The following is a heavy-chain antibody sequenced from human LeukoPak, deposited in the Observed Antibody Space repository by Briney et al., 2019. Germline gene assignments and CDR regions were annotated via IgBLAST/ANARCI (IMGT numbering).Heavy chain of an antibody. V-gene: IGHV1-24*01. CDR3: ARGRYYYGSGENWFDP. D-gene: IGHD3-10*01. Sequence: ASVKVSCKVSGYTLTELSMHWVRQAPGKGLEWMGGFDPEDGETIYAQKFQGRVTMTEDTSTDTAYMELSSLRSKDTAVYYCARGRYYYGSGENWFDPWGQGTLVTVSS. J-gene: IGHJ5*02. CDR1: GYTLTELS. CDR2: FDPEDGET.